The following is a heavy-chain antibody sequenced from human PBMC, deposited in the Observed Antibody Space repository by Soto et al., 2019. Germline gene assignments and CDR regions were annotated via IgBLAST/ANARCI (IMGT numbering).Heavy chain of an antibody. Sequence: SEILSLTCTVSGGSISSSGYYWSWIRQHPGKGLEWIGYIYYSGNTHYNPSLRSRVIMSLITSKNQFSLKLNSVSAADTAVYYCASGYDFWSGYPGSYYFDYWGQGTLVTVSS. CDR1: GGSISSSGYY. CDR3: ASGYDFWSGYPGSYYFDY. CDR2: IYYSGNT. J-gene: IGHJ4*02. V-gene: IGHV4-31*03. D-gene: IGHD3-3*01.